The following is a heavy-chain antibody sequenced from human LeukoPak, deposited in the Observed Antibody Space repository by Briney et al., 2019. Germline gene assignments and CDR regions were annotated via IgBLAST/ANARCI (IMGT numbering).Heavy chain of an antibody. D-gene: IGHD5-12*01. J-gene: IGHJ4*02. CDR1: GFTFSTYA. CDR2: VRGSGIDT. Sequence: GGSLRLSCAASGFTFSTYAMTWVRQAPGKGLEWVSAVRGSGIDTYYADSVKGRFTISRDNSKNTLYLQMNSLRAEDTAIYYCAKTSRRDSAYDSPFDYWGQGTLVTVSS. CDR3: AKTSRRDSAYDSPFDY. V-gene: IGHV3-23*01.